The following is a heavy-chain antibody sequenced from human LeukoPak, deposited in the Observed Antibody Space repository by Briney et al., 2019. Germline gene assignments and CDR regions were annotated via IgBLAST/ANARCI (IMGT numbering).Heavy chain of an antibody. CDR3: ARDAPRITIFGVVISGRGFDP. J-gene: IGHJ5*02. CDR2: IYYSGRT. Sequence: SETLSLTCTVSGGSISSTSYYWGWIRQPPGKGLEWIGSIYYSGRTYYNPSLKSRVTISVDTSKNQFSLKLNSVAAADTAVYYCARDAPRITIFGVVISGRGFDPWGQGTLVTVSS. CDR1: GGSISSTSYY. V-gene: IGHV4-39*07. D-gene: IGHD3-3*01.